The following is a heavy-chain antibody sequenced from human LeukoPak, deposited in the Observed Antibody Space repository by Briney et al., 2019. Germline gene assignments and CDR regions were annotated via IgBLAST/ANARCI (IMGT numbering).Heavy chain of an antibody. Sequence: ASVHVSCKTSGYRFNVYDILWVRQAPGHGLDYVGWISTYTGRANYAQKFQGRVSMITDTSTSTAYLELTNLTSSDTGLYYCARADGTNSGTNAFDVWGLGTMVTVAS. D-gene: IGHD4-23*01. CDR3: ARADGTNSGTNAFDV. J-gene: IGHJ3*01. CDR1: GYRFNVYD. CDR2: ISTYTGRA. V-gene: IGHV1-18*01.